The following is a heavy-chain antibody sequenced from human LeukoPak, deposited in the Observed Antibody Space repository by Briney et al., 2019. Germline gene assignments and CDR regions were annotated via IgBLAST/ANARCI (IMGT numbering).Heavy chain of an antibody. Sequence: GASVKVSCKASVYTFTGYYIHWVRQAPGQGLEWMGWVNPNSGGTKYAQKFEGRVAMTRDTSSSTAYMELSRLRSDDTAVYYCARSPMVRGSILFFDYWGQGMLVTVSS. CDR3: ARSPMVRGSILFFDY. CDR1: VYTFTGYY. D-gene: IGHD3-10*01. J-gene: IGHJ4*02. V-gene: IGHV1-2*02. CDR2: VNPNSGGT.